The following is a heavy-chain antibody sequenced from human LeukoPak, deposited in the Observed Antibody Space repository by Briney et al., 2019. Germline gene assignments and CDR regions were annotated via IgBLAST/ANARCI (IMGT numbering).Heavy chain of an antibody. Sequence: GESLKISCQGSGYNFTNYWIGWVRQTPGKGLEWMGIIYPGESDPRYSPSFQGQVTTSADKSINTAYLRWGGLKAADTAMYYCARLGRYDVLTGPDYWGQGTLVTVSS. J-gene: IGHJ4*02. V-gene: IGHV5-51*01. CDR3: ARLGRYDVLTGPDY. CDR2: IYPGESDP. CDR1: GYNFTNYW. D-gene: IGHD3-9*01.